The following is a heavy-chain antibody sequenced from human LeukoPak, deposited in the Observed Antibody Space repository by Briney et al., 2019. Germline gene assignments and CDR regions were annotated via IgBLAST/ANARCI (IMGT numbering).Heavy chain of an antibody. J-gene: IGHJ3*02. CDR2: ISDGGSGT. CDR3: AKAVGSSGYFSRDAFDI. V-gene: IGHV3-23*01. Sequence: GVSLRLSYAASGFTFSSYTMSWVRQAPGNGLVWVAVISDGGSGTYYADSVRGRFTISRDNSKNTVYLQMNSLRAEDTAIYYCAKAVGSSGYFSRDAFDIWGQGTMVTVSS. D-gene: IGHD3-22*01. CDR1: GFTFSSYT.